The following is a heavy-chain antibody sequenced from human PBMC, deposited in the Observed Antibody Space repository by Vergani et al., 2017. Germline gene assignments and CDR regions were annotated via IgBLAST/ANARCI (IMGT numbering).Heavy chain of an antibody. D-gene: IGHD6-13*01. CDR3: ASPEQQLAKYYFDY. CDR1: GGSFSGYY. J-gene: IGHJ4*02. CDR2: INHSGST. Sequence: QVQLQQWGAGLLKPSETLSLTCAVYGGSFSGYYWSWIRQPPGKGLEWIGEINHSGSTNYNPSLKSRVTISVDTSKNQFSLKLSSVTAADTAVYYCASPEQQLAKYYFDYWGQGTLVTVSS. V-gene: IGHV4-34*01.